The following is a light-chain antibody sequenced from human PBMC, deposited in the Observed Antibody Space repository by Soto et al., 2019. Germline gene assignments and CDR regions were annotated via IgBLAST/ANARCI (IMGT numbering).Light chain of an antibody. J-gene: IGLJ2*01. CDR2: EVT. CDR1: SSDVGGYNL. Sequence: QSALTQHASVSGSPGQSITISCTGTSSDVGGYNLVSWYLQHPGKAPKLMIYEVTKRPSGVSHRFSGSKSGNTASLTISGLQAEDEADYYCCSYAGSDTYLVFGGGTKLTVL. CDR3: CSYAGSDTYLV. V-gene: IGLV2-23*02.